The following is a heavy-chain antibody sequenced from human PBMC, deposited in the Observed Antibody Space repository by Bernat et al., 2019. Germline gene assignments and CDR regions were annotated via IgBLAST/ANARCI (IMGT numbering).Heavy chain of an antibody. V-gene: IGHV1-46*01. CDR1: GFMFTRYA. J-gene: IGHJ4*02. CDR3: ARGSGGSKAYNDY. Sequence: QVLLVQSGAEVKKPGASVKLSCKGFGFMFTRYAIHWVRQAPGQGLEWMGIINPSGGSTSYAQKFQGRVTMTRDTSTSTVYMELSSLRSEDTAVYYCARGSGGSKAYNDYWGQGTLVTVSS. D-gene: IGHD2-15*01. CDR2: INPSGGST.